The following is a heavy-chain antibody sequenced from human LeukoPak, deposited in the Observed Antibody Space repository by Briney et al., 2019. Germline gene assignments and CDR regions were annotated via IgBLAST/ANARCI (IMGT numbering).Heavy chain of an antibody. J-gene: IGHJ5*02. V-gene: IGHV5-51*01. Sequence: GESLKISCKGSGYIFTNYWIGWVRQMPGKGLEWMGFIYPGDSDTRYSPSFQGQVTISADKSISTAYLQWSSLKASDTAMYYCTIHKFPDCVTWENWFDPWGQGTLVTVSS. CDR2: IYPGDSDT. D-gene: IGHD1-26*01. CDR3: TIHKFPDCVTWENWFDP. CDR1: GYIFTNYW.